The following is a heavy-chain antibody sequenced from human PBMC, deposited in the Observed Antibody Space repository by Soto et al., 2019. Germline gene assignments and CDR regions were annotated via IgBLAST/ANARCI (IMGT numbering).Heavy chain of an antibody. Sequence: QVQLQESGPGLLKPSETLSLTCTVSGGSISDNYWTWIRQPAGTGLEWIGRIHGSGSTSYNPSLKTRLTMSVDTSNKQISLSLKSVTAADTAVYYCAREQVPVAKGGGGALDIWGQGTMVTVSS. V-gene: IGHV4-4*07. CDR2: IHGSGST. D-gene: IGHD2-21*01. CDR3: AREQVPVAKGGGGALDI. CDR1: GGSISDNY. J-gene: IGHJ3*02.